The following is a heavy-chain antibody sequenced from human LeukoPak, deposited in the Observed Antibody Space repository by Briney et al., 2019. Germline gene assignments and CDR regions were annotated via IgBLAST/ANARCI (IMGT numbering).Heavy chain of an antibody. J-gene: IGHJ4*02. CDR2: INQSGSA. V-gene: IGHV4-34*01. Sequence: PSETLSLTCAVSGGSFSGHYWSWIRQPPGKGLEWIGEINQSGSAKYNPSLKSRVSISVHPSKNEFSLELNSVTAADTAVYYCARGQPRNFDSSGYYSGGFYDYDFWGQGTQVTVSS. D-gene: IGHD3-22*01. CDR3: ARGQPRNFDSSGYYSGGFYDYDF. CDR1: GGSFSGHY.